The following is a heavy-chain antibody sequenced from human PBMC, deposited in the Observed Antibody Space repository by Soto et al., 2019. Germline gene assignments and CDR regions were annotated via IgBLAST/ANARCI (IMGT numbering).Heavy chain of an antibody. D-gene: IGHD6-13*01. CDR3: ATGQQLGY. CDR1: GFTFSTYA. Sequence: PGGSLRLSCAASGFTFSTYAMSWVRQAPGKGLEWVSKIIHSGDSTYYADSVKGRFTISRDNSKNTVYLQMNSLRAEDTAVYYCATGQQLGYWGQGTQVTVSS. J-gene: IGHJ4*02. V-gene: IGHV3-23*01. CDR2: IIHSGDST.